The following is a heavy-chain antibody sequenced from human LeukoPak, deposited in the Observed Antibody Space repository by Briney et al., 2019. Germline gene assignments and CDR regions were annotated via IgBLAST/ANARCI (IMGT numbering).Heavy chain of an antibody. Sequence: GGSLRLSCRASGFTFSSYWMSWVRQAPGKGLEWVANIREDGSREYYVDSVEGRFTISRDNAKNSLYLQMNSLRVEDTAVYYCARHLGVNPGIAGTWGQGTLVTVSS. D-gene: IGHD6-13*01. CDR1: GFTFSSYW. CDR2: IREDGSRE. CDR3: ARHLGVNPGIAGT. V-gene: IGHV3-7*01. J-gene: IGHJ5*02.